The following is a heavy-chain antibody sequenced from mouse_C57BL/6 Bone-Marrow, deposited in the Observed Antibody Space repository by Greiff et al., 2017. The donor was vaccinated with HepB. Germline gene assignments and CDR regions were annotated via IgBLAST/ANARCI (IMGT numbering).Heavy chain of an antibody. CDR1: GYAFTNYL. CDR2: INPGSGGT. J-gene: IGHJ2*01. Sequence: VQLQESGAELVRPGTSVKVSCKASGYAFTNYLIEWVKQRPGQGLEWIGVINPGSGGTNYNEKFKGKATLTADKSSSTAYMQLSSLTSEDSAVYFCATGGGYYFDYWGQGTTLTVSS. V-gene: IGHV1-54*01. CDR3: ATGGGYYFDY.